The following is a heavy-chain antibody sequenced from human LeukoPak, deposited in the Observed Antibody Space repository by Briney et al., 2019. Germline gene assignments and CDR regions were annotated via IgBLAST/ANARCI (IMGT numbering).Heavy chain of an antibody. Sequence: GGSLRLSCAASGFTFSNYWMHWVRQAPGKGLVWVSRINNDGSDTTYADSVKGRFTSSRDNAKNTLFLQMNSLRAEDTAVYYCARDRDWGCSYCSYWGQGTLVTVSS. V-gene: IGHV3-74*01. D-gene: IGHD7-27*01. J-gene: IGHJ4*02. CDR3: ARDRDWGCSYCSY. CDR2: INNDGSDT. CDR1: GFTFSNYW.